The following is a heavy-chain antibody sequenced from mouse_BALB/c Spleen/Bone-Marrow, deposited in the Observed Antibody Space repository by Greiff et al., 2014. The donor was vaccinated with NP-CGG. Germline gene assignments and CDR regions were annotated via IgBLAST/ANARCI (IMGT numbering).Heavy chain of an antibody. CDR2: IDPANGNT. D-gene: IGHD1-1*01. V-gene: IGHV14-3*02. J-gene: IGHJ3*01. Sequence: EVQLQESGAELVKPGASVTLSCTASGFNINDTYMHWVKQRPEQGLEWIGRIDPANGNTKYDPKFQGKATVTADTSSNPAYLQLGSMASEDTAFYYCAIYYYGSSEFAYWGQGTLVTVSA. CDR1: GFNINDTY. CDR3: AIYYYGSSEFAY.